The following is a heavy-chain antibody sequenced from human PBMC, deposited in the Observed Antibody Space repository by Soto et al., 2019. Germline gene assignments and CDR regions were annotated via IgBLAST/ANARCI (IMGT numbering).Heavy chain of an antibody. CDR3: AKDPYASGGAKGRYVMDV. CDR1: GFTFRSYP. D-gene: IGHD3-16*01. V-gene: IGHV3-23*01. CDR2: ISGTGDST. J-gene: IGHJ6*02. Sequence: GGSVRLSCAASGFTFRSYPMSWVRQAPGKGLERVSAISGTGDSTYYAESVKGRFIISRDNSKNTLFLQMNSLRVEDTAVYYCAKDPYASGGAKGRYVMDVWGQGTTVTVSS.